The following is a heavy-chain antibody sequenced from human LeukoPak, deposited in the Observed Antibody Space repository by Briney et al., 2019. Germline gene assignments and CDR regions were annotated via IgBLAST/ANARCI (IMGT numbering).Heavy chain of an antibody. V-gene: IGHV3-7*01. J-gene: IGHJ4*02. D-gene: IGHD3-3*01. CDR3: ARGVVYPAWSGPHWSDY. Sequence: SGGSLRLSCAASGFTFSSYWMSWVRQAPGKGPEWVAHIKQDASQEYHVDSVKGRSTISRDNAKNSLYLQMNSLRAEDTAVYYCARGVVYPAWSGPHWSDYWGQGALVTVSS. CDR1: GFTFSSYW. CDR2: IKQDASQE.